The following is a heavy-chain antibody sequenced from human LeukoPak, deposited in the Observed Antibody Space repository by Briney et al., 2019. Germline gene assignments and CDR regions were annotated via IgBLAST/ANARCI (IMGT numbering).Heavy chain of an antibody. CDR3: VNSDDIVGATYFDY. CDR1: GFTFRSYA. V-gene: IGHV3-64D*09. Sequence: GGSLRLSCLASGFTFRSYAVHWVRQAPGKGLEYISSISRDGESTYYADSVKGRFTISRDNSKNTLSLHMSSLRPDDTAVYYCVNSDDIVGATYFDYWGQGTLVTVSS. D-gene: IGHD1-26*01. CDR2: ISRDGEST. J-gene: IGHJ4*02.